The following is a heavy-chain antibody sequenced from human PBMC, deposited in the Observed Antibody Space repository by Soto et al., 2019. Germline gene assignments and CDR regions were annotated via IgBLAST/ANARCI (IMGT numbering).Heavy chain of an antibody. CDR2: INHSGFT. CDR3: ARGHGRFAH. Sequence: QLQLHQSGAGLLKPSETLSLTCDVSGGSFTGYYWAWIRQPPGKGLEWIGEINHSGFTNYNPSLTGRVTISLDTSRSQFSVKLDSLTAADTAFYFCARGHGRFAHWGQGTLVTVSS. J-gene: IGHJ4*02. CDR1: GGSFTGYY. V-gene: IGHV4-34*01.